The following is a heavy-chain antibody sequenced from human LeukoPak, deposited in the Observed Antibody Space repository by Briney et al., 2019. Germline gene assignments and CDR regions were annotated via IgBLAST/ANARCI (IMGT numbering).Heavy chain of an antibody. J-gene: IGHJ3*02. CDR2: ISYSAST. CDR1: GGSISSYY. D-gene: IGHD3-16*01. CDR3: ARDDDDDAFDI. Sequence: SETLSLTCTVSGGSISSYYWSWIRQPPGKGLEWIGYISYSASTNYNPSLKSRVTISLDTSKNQFSLRLTSVTAADTAVYYCARDDDDDAFDIWGQGTMVTVSS. V-gene: IGHV4-59*01.